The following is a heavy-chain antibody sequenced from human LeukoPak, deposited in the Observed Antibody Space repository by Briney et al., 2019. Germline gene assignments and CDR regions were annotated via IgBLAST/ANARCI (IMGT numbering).Heavy chain of an antibody. CDR2: IIPIFGTA. Sequence: ASVKVSCKASGGTFSSYAISWVRQAPGQGLEWMGEIIPIFGTANYAQKFQGRVTITADESTSTAYMELSSLRSEDTAVYYCARVGPLPDTAMVNSFDYWGQRTLVTVSS. CDR3: ARVGPLPDTAMVNSFDY. CDR1: GGTFSSYA. V-gene: IGHV1-69*01. D-gene: IGHD5-18*01. J-gene: IGHJ4*02.